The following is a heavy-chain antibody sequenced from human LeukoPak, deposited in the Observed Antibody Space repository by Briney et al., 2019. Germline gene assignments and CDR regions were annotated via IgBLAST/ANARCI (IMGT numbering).Heavy chain of an antibody. Sequence: GGSLRLSCAASGFTFSSYWMHWVRQAPGKGLVWVSRINSVGSSTSYADSVKGRLTISRDNAKNTLYLQMNSLRAEDTAVYYCARDFQLWSLYYFDYWGQGTLVTVSS. J-gene: IGHJ4*02. V-gene: IGHV3-74*01. CDR2: INSVGSST. D-gene: IGHD5-18*01. CDR3: ARDFQLWSLYYFDY. CDR1: GFTFSSYW.